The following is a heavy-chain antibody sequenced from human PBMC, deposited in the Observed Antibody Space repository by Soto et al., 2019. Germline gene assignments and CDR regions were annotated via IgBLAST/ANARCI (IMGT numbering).Heavy chain of an antibody. CDR2: TRNKANSHTT. D-gene: IGHD4-17*01. V-gene: IGHV3-72*01. CDR1: GFTFSDHY. J-gene: IGHJ4*02. CDR3: ARATTVTDY. Sequence: EVQLVESGGGLVLPGGSLRLSCAASGFTFSDHYMDWVRQAPGKGLEWVGRTRNKANSHTTEYAASVKGRFTISRDDSKNSLYLQMNSLKIEDTAVYYCARATTVTDYWGQGTLVTVSS.